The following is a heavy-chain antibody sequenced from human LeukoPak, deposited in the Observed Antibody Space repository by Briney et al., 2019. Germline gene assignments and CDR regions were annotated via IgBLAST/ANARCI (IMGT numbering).Heavy chain of an antibody. CDR1: GFTFSSYA. J-gene: IGHJ4*02. D-gene: IGHD3-22*01. CDR3: ANSPDYYDGSGLIDY. V-gene: IGHV3-23*01. Sequence: QTGGSLTLSCAASGFTFSSYAMSWVRQAPGKGLEWVSAISGSGGNTYYADSVKGRFTISRDNSKNTLYLQMNSLRPEDTAVYYCANSPDYYDGSGLIDYWGQGTLVTVSS. CDR2: ISGSGGNT.